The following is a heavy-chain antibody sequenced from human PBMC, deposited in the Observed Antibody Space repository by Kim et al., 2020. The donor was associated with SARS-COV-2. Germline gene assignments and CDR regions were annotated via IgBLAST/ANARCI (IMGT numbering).Heavy chain of an antibody. V-gene: IGHV4-59*13. CDR1: GCSISSYY. D-gene: IGHD1-26*01. CDR2: IYYSGST. Sequence: SETLSLTCTVSGCSISSYYWSWIRQPPGKGLEWIGYIYYSGSTNYNPSLKSRVTISVDTSKNQFSLKLSSVTAADTAAYYCASVLSTSFDYWGQGTLVTVSS. J-gene: IGHJ4*02. CDR3: ASVLSTSFDY.